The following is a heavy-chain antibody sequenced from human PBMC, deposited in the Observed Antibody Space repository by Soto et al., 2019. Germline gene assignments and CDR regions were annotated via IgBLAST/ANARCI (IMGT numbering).Heavy chain of an antibody. J-gene: IGHJ4*02. D-gene: IGHD1-26*01. CDR3: ARERGIYRTGNDY. CDR2: INAGNGNT. Sequence: QVQLVQSGAEVKKPGASVKVSCKASGYTFTSYAMHWVRQAPGQRLEWMGWINAGNGNTEYSQKFQGRVTITRDTSASTAYMELSSLRSEDTAVYYCARERGIYRTGNDYWGQGTLVTVSS. CDR1: GYTFTSYA. V-gene: IGHV1-3*01.